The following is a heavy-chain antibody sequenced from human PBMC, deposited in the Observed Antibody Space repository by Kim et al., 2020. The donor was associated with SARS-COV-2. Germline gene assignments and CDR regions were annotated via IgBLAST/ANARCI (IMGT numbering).Heavy chain of an antibody. CDR1: GFTFTDYY. J-gene: IGHJ6*02. Sequence: GGSLRLSCAASGFTFTDYYMSWVRQAPGKGLEWLSFISTTTGYTNYADSVKGRFTISRDNAKNSLYLQMNSLRAEDTAVYYCARGGFCGGDCPSYYYYTAMDVWGQGTTVTVSS. D-gene: IGHD2-21*02. CDR3: ARGGFCGGDCPSYYYYTAMDV. CDR2: ISTTTGYT. V-gene: IGHV3-11*05.